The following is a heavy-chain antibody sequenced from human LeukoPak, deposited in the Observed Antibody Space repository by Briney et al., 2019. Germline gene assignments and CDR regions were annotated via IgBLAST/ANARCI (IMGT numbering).Heavy chain of an antibody. CDR2: ISSSSSYI. V-gene: IGHV3-21*01. Sequence: GGSLRLSCAASGFPFSSYSMNWVREAPGKGLEWVSSISSSSSYIYYADSVKGRFTISRDNAKNSLYLQIDGLRAEDTAVYYCAREAWQQLYDYWGQGTLVTVSS. D-gene: IGHD6-13*01. J-gene: IGHJ4*02. CDR3: AREAWQQLYDY. CDR1: GFPFSSYS.